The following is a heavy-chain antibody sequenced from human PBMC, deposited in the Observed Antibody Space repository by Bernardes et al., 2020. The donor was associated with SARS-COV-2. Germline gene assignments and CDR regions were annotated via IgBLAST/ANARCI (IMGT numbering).Heavy chain of an antibody. J-gene: IGHJ3*01. CDR1: GYSFTSHW. D-gene: IGHD6-6*01. Sequence: GGSLKIPCHDSGYSFTSHWIAWVRQMPGKGLEWIVMIYPDYSETRFSPSFQGRVTISADKSINTAYLQWTSLKASDTAMYYCATHSDSSERGAFDLWGQGTLVTVSS. CDR3: ATHSDSSERGAFDL. CDR2: IYPDYSET. V-gene: IGHV5-51*01.